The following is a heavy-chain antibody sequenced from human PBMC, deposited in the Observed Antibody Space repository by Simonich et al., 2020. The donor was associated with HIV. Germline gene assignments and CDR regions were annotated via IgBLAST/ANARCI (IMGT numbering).Heavy chain of an antibody. CDR1: GFTFSDHY. V-gene: IGHV3-11*01. CDR2: IRKSGIII. J-gene: IGHJ4*02. Sequence: QVQLVESGGGLVKPGGSLRLSCAASGFTFSDHYMSWIRQAPGKGLEWVSHIRKSGIIIYYADSVKGRFTISRDNAKNSLYLQMNSLRADDTAVYYCASQGIESGNDFGDWGQGTLVTVSS. CDR3: ASQGIESGNDFGD. D-gene: IGHD5-12*01.